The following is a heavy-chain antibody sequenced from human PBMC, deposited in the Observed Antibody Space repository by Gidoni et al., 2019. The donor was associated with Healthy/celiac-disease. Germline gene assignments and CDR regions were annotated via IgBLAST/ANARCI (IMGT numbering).Heavy chain of an antibody. J-gene: IGHJ4*02. D-gene: IGHD3-3*01. Sequence: EVQLLESGGCLVQPWGSLRLSCAASGFTFSSYDMSWVRQAPGKGLEWGSAISGSGGSTYYADSVKGRFTISRDNSKNTLYLQMNSLRAEDTAVYYCAKSLGTIFGVGIFDYWGQGTLVTVSS. CDR2: ISGSGGST. CDR1: GFTFSSYD. CDR3: AKSLGTIFGVGIFDY. V-gene: IGHV3-23*01.